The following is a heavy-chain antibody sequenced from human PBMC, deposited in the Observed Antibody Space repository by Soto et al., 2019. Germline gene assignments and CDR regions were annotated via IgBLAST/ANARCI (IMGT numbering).Heavy chain of an antibody. D-gene: IGHD3-10*02. J-gene: IGHJ6*02. Sequence: LRLSCAASGFTFSSYGMHWVRQAPGKGLEWVAVISYDGSNKYYADSVKGRFTISRDNSKNTLYLQMNSLRAEDTAVYYCAKGDMYYDVRAAGGIYNYYYGMDVWGQGTTVTVSS. CDR2: ISYDGSNK. CDR3: AKGDMYYDVRAAGGIYNYYYGMDV. CDR1: GFTFSSYG. V-gene: IGHV3-30*18.